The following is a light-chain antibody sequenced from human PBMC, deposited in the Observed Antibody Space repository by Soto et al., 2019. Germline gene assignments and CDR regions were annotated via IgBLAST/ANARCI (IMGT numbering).Light chain of an antibody. V-gene: IGKV3-20*01. CDR3: QQYEDSPVT. CDR2: GAS. CDR1: QSVGSN. Sequence: EIVLTQSPGTLSLSPGERATLSCRASQSVGSNFAWYQQRPGQAPRLLIYGASTRATGIPARFSGSGSGTDFTLTISRLAPEDFAVYYCQQYEDSPVTFGQGTKVDIK. J-gene: IGKJ1*01.